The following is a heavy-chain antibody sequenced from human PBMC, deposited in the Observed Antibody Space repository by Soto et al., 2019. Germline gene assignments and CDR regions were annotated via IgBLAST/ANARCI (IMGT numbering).Heavy chain of an antibody. J-gene: IGHJ6*03. Sequence: PSETLSLTCTFSGGSISSYYWSLIRQPPGKGLEWIGYIYYSGSTNYNPSLKSRVTISVDTSKNQFSLKLSSVTAADTAVYYCARHYGSGSYLGYYYYYMDVWGKGTTVTVSS. CDR3: ARHYGSGSYLGYYYYYMDV. V-gene: IGHV4-59*08. D-gene: IGHD3-10*01. CDR1: GGSISSYY. CDR2: IYYSGST.